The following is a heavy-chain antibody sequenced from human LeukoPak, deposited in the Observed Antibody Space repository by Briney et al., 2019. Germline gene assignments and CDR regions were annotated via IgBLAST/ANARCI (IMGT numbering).Heavy chain of an antibody. Sequence: PSETLTLTCTVSDDSIITNSYDWTWIRQPPGKGLEWVASLHYSGTPYYSPSLSSRISIFVDTSKRQFSLQVRSVTASDTAMYSCSRGDDSYKQGNFWAQVTLVTVSS. J-gene: IGHJ4*02. V-gene: IGHV4-39*01. CDR1: DDSIITNSYD. D-gene: IGHD5-24*01. CDR2: LHYSGTP. CDR3: SRGDDSYKQGNF.